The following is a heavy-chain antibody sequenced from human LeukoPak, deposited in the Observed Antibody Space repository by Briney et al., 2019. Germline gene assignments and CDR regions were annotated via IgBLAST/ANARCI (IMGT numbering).Heavy chain of an antibody. CDR1: GGSISSSSYY. CDR2: IYYSGST. CDR3: ARDRDYYDSSSFGTVDY. V-gene: IGHV4-39*07. D-gene: IGHD3-22*01. J-gene: IGHJ4*02. Sequence: SETLSLTCTVSGGSISSSSYYWGWIRQPPGKGLEWIGSIYYSGSTYYNPSLKSRVTISVDTSKNQFSLKLSSVTAADTAVYYCARDRDYYDSSSFGTVDYWGQGTLVTVFS.